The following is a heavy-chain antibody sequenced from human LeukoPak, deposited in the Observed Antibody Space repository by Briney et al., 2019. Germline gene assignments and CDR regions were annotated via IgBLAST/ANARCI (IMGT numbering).Heavy chain of an antibody. Sequence: GGSLRLSCAASGFTFSSYAMHWVRQTPGKGLEWVAVISYDGTNKFDVDSVKGRFTISRDNSKSTLFLEMKSLRADDTAVHYCARGRGGTTTPYYFDSWGQGALVTVSS. CDR1: GFTFSSYA. CDR3: ARGRGGTTTPYYFDS. D-gene: IGHD1-26*01. J-gene: IGHJ4*02. CDR2: ISYDGTNK. V-gene: IGHV3-30*04.